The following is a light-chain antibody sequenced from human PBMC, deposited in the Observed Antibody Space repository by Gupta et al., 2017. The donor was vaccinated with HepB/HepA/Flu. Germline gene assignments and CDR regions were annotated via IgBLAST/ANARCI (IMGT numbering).Light chain of an antibody. Sequence: QSALTQPASVSGSPGQSTTMSCTGTSSDVGGYDYVSWYQQYPGKAPKLMIYDVSNRPSGVSSRFSGSKSGHTATLTISGLQAEDEADYYCSSYTSSSRVIFGGGTKLTVL. V-gene: IGLV2-14*03. CDR2: DVS. CDR3: SSYTSSSRVI. CDR1: SSDVGGYDY. J-gene: IGLJ2*01.